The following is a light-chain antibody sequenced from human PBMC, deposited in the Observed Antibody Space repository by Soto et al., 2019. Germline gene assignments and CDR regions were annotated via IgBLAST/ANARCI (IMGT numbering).Light chain of an antibody. CDR3: QQYYIYPPA. J-gene: IGKJ3*01. CDR2: RAS. Sequence: DIQMTQSPSTLSASVGDRVTITCRASHSIRSYLAWYQQIPGKAPKLLIHRASYLESGVPSRFSGSGSKTDFTLAIGSLQPEDSATYFCQQYYIYPPAFGPGTKVQIK. CDR1: HSIRSY. V-gene: IGKV1-5*03.